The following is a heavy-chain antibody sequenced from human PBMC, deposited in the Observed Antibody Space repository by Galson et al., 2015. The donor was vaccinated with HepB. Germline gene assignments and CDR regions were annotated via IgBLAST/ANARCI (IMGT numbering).Heavy chain of an antibody. Sequence: SLRLSCAASGFTFSSYAMHWVRQAPGKGLEWVAVISYDGSNKYYADSVKGRFTISRDNSKNTLYLQMNSLRAEDTAVYYCAREVEWAVRGVTDPYGMDVWGQGTTVTVSS. CDR1: GFTFSSYA. CDR2: ISYDGSNK. D-gene: IGHD3-10*01. J-gene: IGHJ6*02. CDR3: AREVEWAVRGVTDPYGMDV. V-gene: IGHV3-30-3*01.